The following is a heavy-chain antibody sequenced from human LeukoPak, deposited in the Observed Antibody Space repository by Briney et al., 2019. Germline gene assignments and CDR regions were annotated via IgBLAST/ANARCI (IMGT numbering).Heavy chain of an antibody. J-gene: IGHJ5*02. V-gene: IGHV3-74*01. CDR3: ARDRPHNWFDP. CDR1: GFTFSSYW. Sequence: SGGSLRLSCAASGFTFSSYWMEWVRQVPGKGREWVSRVDIDGSSTTYADSVKGRFTISRDNAKTTLYLQMNSLRAEDTAVYYCARDRPHNWFDPWGQGTLVTVSS. CDR2: VDIDGSST.